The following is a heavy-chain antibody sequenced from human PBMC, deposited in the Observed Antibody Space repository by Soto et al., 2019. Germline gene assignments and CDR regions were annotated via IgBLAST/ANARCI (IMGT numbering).Heavy chain of an antibody. D-gene: IGHD2-2*01. J-gene: IGHJ3*02. Sequence: SETLSLTCTVSGGSISSYYWSWIRQPPGKGLEWIGYIYYSGSTNYNPSLKSRVTVSVDTSKNQFSLKLSSVTAADTAVYYCARVADIVVVPAAGSYAFDIWGQGTMVTVSS. CDR1: GGSISSYY. CDR2: IYYSGST. CDR3: ARVADIVVVPAAGSYAFDI. V-gene: IGHV4-59*01.